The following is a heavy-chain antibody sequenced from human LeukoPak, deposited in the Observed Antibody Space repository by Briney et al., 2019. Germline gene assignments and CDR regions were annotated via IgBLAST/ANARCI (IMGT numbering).Heavy chain of an antibody. Sequence: GGSLRLSCAASGFTFSSFAMSWVRQAPGKGLEWVSTISTTGGSKYYADSVKGRFTISRDNSKNTFYLQMNSLRVEDTAVYYCAMRDRGYGLDIWGQGTMVTVSS. V-gene: IGHV3-23*01. J-gene: IGHJ3*02. CDR2: ISTTGGSK. CDR3: AMRDRGYGLDI. CDR1: GFTFSSFA. D-gene: IGHD3-10*01.